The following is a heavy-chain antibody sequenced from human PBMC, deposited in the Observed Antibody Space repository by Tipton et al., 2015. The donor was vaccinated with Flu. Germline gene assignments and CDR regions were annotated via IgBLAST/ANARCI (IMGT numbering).Heavy chain of an antibody. CDR1: GASVSDDY. CDR2: IYPSGST. V-gene: IGHV4-4*07. CDR3: ARGRHGLGLDY. J-gene: IGHJ4*02. Sequence: TLSLTCTVSGASVSDDYWSWSRQPAGKGLEWIGRIYPSGSTHFKPSLGSRVTISVDTSKNQFSLKLTSVTAADTPVYYCARGRHGLGLDYWGQGTLITVTS. D-gene: IGHD5-24*01.